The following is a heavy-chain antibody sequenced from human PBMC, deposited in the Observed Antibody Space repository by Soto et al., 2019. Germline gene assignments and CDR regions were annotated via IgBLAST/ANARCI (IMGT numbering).Heavy chain of an antibody. Sequence: LTCAASGFTFSSYAMSWVRQAPGKGLEWVSAISGSGGSTYYADSVKGRFTISRDNSKNTLYLQMNSLRAEDTAVYYCAKDSPNPVAEPVAFDIWGQGEMVTVSS. CDR3: AKDSPNPVAEPVAFDI. CDR2: ISGSGGST. V-gene: IGHV3-23*01. CDR1: GFTFSSYA. J-gene: IGHJ3*02. D-gene: IGHD6-13*01.